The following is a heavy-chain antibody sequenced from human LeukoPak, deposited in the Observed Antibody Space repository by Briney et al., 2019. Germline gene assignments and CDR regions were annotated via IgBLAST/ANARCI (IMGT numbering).Heavy chain of an antibody. D-gene: IGHD1-14*01. CDR2: IYTSGSP. V-gene: IGHV4-4*07. CDR1: GGSISSYY. Sequence: SETLSLTCTVSGGSISSYYWSWIRQPAGKGLEWIGRIYTSGSPNYNPSLTSRVTMSVDTSKNQFSLKLISVTAADTAVYYCARDDAFRNLGRYWGQGTLVTVSS. CDR3: ARDDAFRNLGRY. J-gene: IGHJ4*02.